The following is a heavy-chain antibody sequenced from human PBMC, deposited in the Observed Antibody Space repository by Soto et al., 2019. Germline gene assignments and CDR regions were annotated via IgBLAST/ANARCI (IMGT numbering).Heavy chain of an antibody. D-gene: IGHD3-10*02. V-gene: IGHV3-23*01. CDR1: GFTFSSYA. CDR3: AKHVQMLYYYYYMDV. Sequence: EVQLLESGGGLVQPGGSLRLSCAASGFTFSSYAMSWVRQAPGKGLEWVSAISGSGGSTYYADSVKGRFTISRDNSKHTLYLQMNSLRAEDTAVYYFAKHVQMLYYYYYMDVWGKGTTVTVSS. J-gene: IGHJ6*03. CDR2: ISGSGGST.